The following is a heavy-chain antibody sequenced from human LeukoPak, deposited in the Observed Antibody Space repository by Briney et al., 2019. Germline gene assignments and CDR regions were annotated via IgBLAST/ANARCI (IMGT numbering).Heavy chain of an antibody. J-gene: IGHJ4*02. V-gene: IGHV1-8*02. CDR1: GYTFTSYG. CDR3: ADNLGGFGGSSSN. D-gene: IGHD3-10*01. Sequence: ASVKVSCKASGYTFTSYGISWVRQATGQGLEWMGYMDPNSGNTGYAQKFQGRVTMTKNTSINTVYMELSSLRSEDTAVYYCADNLGGFGGSSSNWGQGTLVTVSS. CDR2: MDPNSGNT.